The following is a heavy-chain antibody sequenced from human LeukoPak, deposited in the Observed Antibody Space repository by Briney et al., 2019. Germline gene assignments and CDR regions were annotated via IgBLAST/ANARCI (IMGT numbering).Heavy chain of an antibody. J-gene: IGHJ4*02. CDR2: INPNNGDT. D-gene: IGHD1-26*01. CDR3: ARRDEVDTINYFDY. Sequence: ASVKVSCKASGYTFTGYYIHWVRQAPGQGLEWMGRINPNNGDTQYTQKFQDRVTMTRDTSISTAYMELSRLRSDDTAVYYCARRDEVDTINYFDYWGQGTLVTVSS. V-gene: IGHV1-2*06. CDR1: GYTFTGYY.